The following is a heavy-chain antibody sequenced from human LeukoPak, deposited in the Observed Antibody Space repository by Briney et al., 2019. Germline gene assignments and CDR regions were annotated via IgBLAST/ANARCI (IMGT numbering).Heavy chain of an antibody. V-gene: IGHV7-4-1*02. CDR1: GYTFTSFA. CDR3: VREAEAGKVEQMD. Sequence: GASVKVSCKASGYTFTSFAMNWVRQAPGQGLEWIGWINTNTGNPTYAQGFTGRFVFSLDTSVSTAYLQISSLKAEDTAVYFCVREAEAGKVEQMDWGQGTLVTVSS. D-gene: IGHD6-13*01. J-gene: IGHJ4*02. CDR2: INTNTGNP.